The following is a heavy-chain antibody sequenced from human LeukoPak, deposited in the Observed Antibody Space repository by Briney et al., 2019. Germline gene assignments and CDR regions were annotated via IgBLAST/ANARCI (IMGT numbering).Heavy chain of an antibody. V-gene: IGHV3-23*01. CDR2: ISGRGGST. Sequence: GGSLRLSCAVSGFTFSSDAVNWVRQAPGRGLEWVSAISGRGGSTYYADSGRGRFTISRDNSRHTLYLQMNRLRADDKAGYYCAKQSGYYLKCFDSWVQGTLVTVSS. D-gene: IGHD3-3*01. CDR1: GFTFSSDA. CDR3: AKQSGYYLKCFDS. J-gene: IGHJ4*02.